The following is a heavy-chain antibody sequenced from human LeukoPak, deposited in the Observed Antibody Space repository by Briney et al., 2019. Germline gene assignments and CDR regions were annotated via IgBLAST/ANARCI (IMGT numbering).Heavy chain of an antibody. D-gene: IGHD2-21*02. Sequence: GGSRRLSCAASGFTFSSYAMSWVRQAPGKGLEWVSAISGSGGSTYYADSVKGRFTISRDNSRNTLYLQMNSLRAEDTAVYYCAKKLEVGGLLPGAFDIWGQGTIVTVSS. J-gene: IGHJ3*02. CDR1: GFTFSSYA. CDR2: ISGSGGST. V-gene: IGHV3-23*01. CDR3: AKKLEVGGLLPGAFDI.